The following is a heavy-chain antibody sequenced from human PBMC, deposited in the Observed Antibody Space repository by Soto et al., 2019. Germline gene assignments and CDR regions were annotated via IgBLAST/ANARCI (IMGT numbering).Heavy chain of an antibody. CDR1: GFTFSTYW. CDR2: ISPDGTNI. CDR3: ASSPWPHTFDY. V-gene: IGHV3-74*01. Sequence: EVQLVESGGGLVQPGGSLRLSCAASGFTFSTYWMHWVRQVPGKGLAWVSRISPDGTNIGYADSVRGRFTISRDNAKNTLYLPMSRLGADDTAVYYCASSPWPHTFDYWGHGTLVTVSS. J-gene: IGHJ4*01. D-gene: IGHD5-12*01.